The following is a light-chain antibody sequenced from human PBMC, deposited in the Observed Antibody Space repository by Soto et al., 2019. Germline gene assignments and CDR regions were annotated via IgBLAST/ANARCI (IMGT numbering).Light chain of an antibody. J-gene: IGKJ5*01. Sequence: EVVLTQSPVTLSLSPGERATLSCRASQSVSSYLAWYQQKPGQAPRLLIYDVSNRATGIPARFSGSGSGTYFTLTISSLDPEDFSVYYCQLRNYWQVTFGQVTRLEIK. CDR1: QSVSSY. CDR3: QLRNYWQVT. V-gene: IGKV3-11*01. CDR2: DVS.